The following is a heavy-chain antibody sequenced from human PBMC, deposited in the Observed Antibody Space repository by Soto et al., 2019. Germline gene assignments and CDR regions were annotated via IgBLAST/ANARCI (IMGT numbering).Heavy chain of an antibody. CDR2: INPNSGGT. J-gene: IGHJ3*02. CDR3: AREVQLSRRRREDAFDI. V-gene: IGHV1-2*02. D-gene: IGHD5-18*01. Sequence: VASVKVSCKASGYTFTGYYMHWVRQAPGQGLEWMGWINPNSGGTNYAQKFQGRVTMTRDTSISTAYMELSRLRSDDTAVYYCAREVQLSRRRREDAFDIWGQGTMVTVSS. CDR1: GYTFTGYY.